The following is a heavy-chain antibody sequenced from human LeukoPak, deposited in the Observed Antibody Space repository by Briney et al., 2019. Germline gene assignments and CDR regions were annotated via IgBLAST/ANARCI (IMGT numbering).Heavy chain of an antibody. J-gene: IGHJ4*02. Sequence: SETLSLTCAVYGGSFSGYYWSWIRQPPGKGLEWIGEINHSGSTNYNPSLKSRVTISVDTSKNQFSLKLSSVTAADTAVYYCATLYCSSTSCSPPAFDYRGQETLVTVSS. D-gene: IGHD2-2*01. CDR1: GGSFSGYY. V-gene: IGHV4-34*01. CDR2: INHSGST. CDR3: ATLYCSSTSCSPPAFDY.